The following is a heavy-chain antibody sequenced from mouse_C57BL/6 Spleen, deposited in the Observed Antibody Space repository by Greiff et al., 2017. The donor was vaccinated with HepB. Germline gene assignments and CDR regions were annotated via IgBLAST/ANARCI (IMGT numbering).Heavy chain of an antibody. Sequence: VQLQQSGAELVKPGASVKISCKASGYAFSSYWMNWVKQRPGKGLEWIGKIYPGDGDTNYNGKFKGKATLTADKSSSTAYMQLSSLTSEDSAVYFCARDYGSSTGYFDHWGQGTTLTVSS. V-gene: IGHV1-80*01. D-gene: IGHD1-1*01. J-gene: IGHJ2*01. CDR3: ARDYGSSTGYFDH. CDR2: IYPGDGDT. CDR1: GYAFSSYW.